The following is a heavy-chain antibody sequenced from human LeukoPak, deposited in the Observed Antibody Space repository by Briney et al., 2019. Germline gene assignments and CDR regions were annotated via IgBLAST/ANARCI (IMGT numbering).Heavy chain of an antibody. CDR2: INPNSGGT. CDR1: GYTFTGYY. D-gene: IGHD1-26*01. CDR3: ARDEGGATSY. J-gene: IGHJ4*02. V-gene: IGHV1-2*02. Sequence: ASVKVSCKASGYTFTGYYMHWVRQAPGQGLEWMGWINPNSGGTNYAQKFQGRVTMTRDTSISTAYMELSRLRYDDTAVYYCARDEGGATSYWGQGTLVTVSS.